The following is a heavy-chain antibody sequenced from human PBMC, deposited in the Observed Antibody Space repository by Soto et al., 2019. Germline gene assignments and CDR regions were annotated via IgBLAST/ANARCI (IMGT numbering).Heavy chain of an antibody. CDR2: IIPILGIA. J-gene: IGHJ4*02. CDR3: ASGREMATTSKFDY. V-gene: IGHV1-69*02. D-gene: IGHD5-12*01. Sequence: QVQLVQSGAEVKKPGSSVKVSCKASGGTFSSYTISWVRQAPGQGLEWMGRIIPILGIANYAQKFQGRVTITPDKSTRTAYMELSSLRSEDTAVYYCASGREMATTSKFDYWGQGTLVTVSS. CDR1: GGTFSSYT.